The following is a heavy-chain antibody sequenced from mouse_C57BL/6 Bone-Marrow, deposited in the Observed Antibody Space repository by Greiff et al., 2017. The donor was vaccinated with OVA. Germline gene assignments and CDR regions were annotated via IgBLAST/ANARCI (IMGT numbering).Heavy chain of an antibody. CDR3: ARHGDYSLYDYGG. V-gene: IGHV1-59*01. J-gene: IGHJ2*01. CDR2: IDPSDSYT. CDR1: GYTFTSYW. D-gene: IGHD1-1*02. Sequence: QVQLQQPGAELVRPGSSVKLSCKASGYTFTSYWMHWVKQRPGQGLEWIGVIDPSDSYTNYNQKFKGKATLTVDKYSSTAYMQLSSLTSEDSAVSSWARHGDYSLYDYGGWGQSTTLTVAS.